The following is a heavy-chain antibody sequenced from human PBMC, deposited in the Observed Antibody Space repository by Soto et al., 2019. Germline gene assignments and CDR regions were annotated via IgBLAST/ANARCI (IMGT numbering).Heavy chain of an antibody. J-gene: IGHJ6*02. CDR1: GGTFSSYA. D-gene: IGHD2-2*01. Sequence: QVQLVQSGAEVKKPGSSVKVSCKASGGTFSSYAISWVRQAPGQGLEWMGGIIPIFGTANYAQKFQGRVAITADESASTAYMELRILRSQDTAVYYCARHVPAAGYYDGVDVWGQGSTVTVSS. CDR2: IIPIFGTA. CDR3: ARHVPAAGYYDGVDV. V-gene: IGHV1-69*12.